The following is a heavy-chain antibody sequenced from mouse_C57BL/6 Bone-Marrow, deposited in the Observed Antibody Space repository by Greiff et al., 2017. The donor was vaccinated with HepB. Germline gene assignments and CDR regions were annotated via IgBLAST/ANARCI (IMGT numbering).Heavy chain of an antibody. J-gene: IGHJ2*01. CDR2: IYPGDGDT. CDR1: GYAFSSSW. CDR3: ARGGFRYFDY. V-gene: IGHV1-82*01. Sequence: QVQLQQSGPELVKPGASVKISCKASGYAFSSSWMNWVKQRPGKGLEWIGRIYPGDGDTNYNGKFKGKATLTADKTSSTAYMQLSSLTSEDSAVYFCARGGFRYFDYWGQGTTLTVSS.